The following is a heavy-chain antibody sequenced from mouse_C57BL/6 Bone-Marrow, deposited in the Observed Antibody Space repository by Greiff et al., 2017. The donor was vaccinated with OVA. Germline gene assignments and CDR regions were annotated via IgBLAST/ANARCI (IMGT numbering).Heavy chain of an antibody. J-gene: IGHJ1*03. CDR3: ARGATVRDV. CDR1: GYTFTSYG. CDR2: IYPRSGYT. D-gene: IGHD1-1*01. Sequence: VQLQQSGAELARPGASVKLSCKASGYTFTSYGIRWVQQRTGQGLEWIGEIYPRSGYTYYNQQFKGKATLTADTSSSTAYMELRRLTSEDSAVYFGARGATVRDVWGTGTAVTVSA. V-gene: IGHV1-81*01.